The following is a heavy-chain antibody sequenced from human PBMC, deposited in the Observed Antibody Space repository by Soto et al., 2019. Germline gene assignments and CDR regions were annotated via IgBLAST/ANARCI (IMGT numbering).Heavy chain of an antibody. Sequence: SETLSLTCVISGDSVSSNSAGWNWIRQSPSRGLEWLGRTYYKSKWNNDYALSVKSRITINPDTSKNQFSLHLYSVTPEDTAVYYCTGITWFRGMDVWGQGTPVTVSS. V-gene: IGHV6-1*01. J-gene: IGHJ6*02. D-gene: IGHD3-10*01. CDR1: GDSVSSNSAG. CDR3: TGITWFRGMDV. CDR2: TYYKSKWNN.